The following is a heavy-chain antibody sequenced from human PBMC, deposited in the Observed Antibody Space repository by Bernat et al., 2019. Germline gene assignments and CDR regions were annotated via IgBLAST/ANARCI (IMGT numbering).Heavy chain of an antibody. J-gene: IGHJ5*02. V-gene: IGHV4-34*01. CDR1: GGSFSGYY. CDR3: ARKKGPTLSSSWNNWFDP. D-gene: IGHD6-13*01. CDR2: INHSGST. Sequence: QVQLQQWGAGLLKPSETLSLTCAVYGGSFSGYYWSWIRQPPGKGLEWIGEINHSGSTNYNPSLKSRVTISVDTSKNQFSLKLSSVTAADTAVYYCARKKGPTLSSSWNNWFDPWGQGTLVTVSS.